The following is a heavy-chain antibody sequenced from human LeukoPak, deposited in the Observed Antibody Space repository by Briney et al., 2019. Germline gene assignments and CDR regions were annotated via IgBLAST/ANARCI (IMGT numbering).Heavy chain of an antibody. CDR1: GGSFSGYY. Sequence: SETLSLTCAVYGGSFSGYYWSWIRQPPGKGLEWIGEINHSGSTNYNPSLKSRVTISVDTSKNQFSLKLSSVTAADTAVYYCARCSSSWYTFDYWGQGTLVTVSS. D-gene: IGHD6-13*01. CDR3: ARCSSSWYTFDY. J-gene: IGHJ4*02. CDR2: INHSGST. V-gene: IGHV4-34*01.